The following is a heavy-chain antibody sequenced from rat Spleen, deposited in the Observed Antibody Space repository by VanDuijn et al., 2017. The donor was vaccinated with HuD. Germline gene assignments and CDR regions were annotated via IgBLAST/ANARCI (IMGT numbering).Heavy chain of an antibody. CDR1: GFTFNHYW. CDR3: TSRLDGFVY. Sequence: EVQLVESGGGLVQPGRSLKLSCVASGFTFNHYWMTCIRQAPGKGLVWVETITNTGGSTYYPNSVSGRFTIPRDNAKSTLYRQMNRLRSAYTATYYCTSRLDGFVYWGQGTLVTVSS. V-gene: IGHV5-31*01. CDR2: ITNTGGST. J-gene: IGHJ3*01.